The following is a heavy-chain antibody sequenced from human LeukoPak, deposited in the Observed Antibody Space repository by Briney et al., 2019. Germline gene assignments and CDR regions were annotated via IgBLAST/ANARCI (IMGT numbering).Heavy chain of an antibody. V-gene: IGHV1-24*01. D-gene: IGHD2-2*01. CDR3: ATAVVPAARKDY. CDR1: GYTLTELS. Sequence: ASVKVSCKVSGYTLTELSMHWVRQAPGKGLEWMGGFDPEDGETIYAQKFQGRVTMTEDTSTDAAYMELSSLRSEDTAVYYCATAVVPAARKDYWGQGTLVTVSS. CDR2: FDPEDGET. J-gene: IGHJ4*02.